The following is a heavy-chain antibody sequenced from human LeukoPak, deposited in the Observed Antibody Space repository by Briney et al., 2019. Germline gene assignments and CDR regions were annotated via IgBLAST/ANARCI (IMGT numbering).Heavy chain of an antibody. Sequence: KPSETLSLTCTVSVGSVSSGSYYWSWIRQPPGKGLEWNGYSYYNRIINYNPSLKRRVTRPLDTPKSQSSLKLYTVPAADTAVYYCARALVEQGIGGGPTTGDGAWHFDLWGRGTLVTVSS. CDR1: VGSVSSGSYY. J-gene: IGHJ2*01. CDR3: ARALVEQGIGGGPTTGDGAWHFDL. CDR2: SYYNRII. V-gene: IGHV4-61*01. D-gene: IGHD6-13*01.